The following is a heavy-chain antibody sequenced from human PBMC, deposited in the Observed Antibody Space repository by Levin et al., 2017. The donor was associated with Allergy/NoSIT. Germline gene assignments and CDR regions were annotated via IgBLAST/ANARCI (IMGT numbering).Heavy chain of an antibody. Sequence: RAGGSLRLSCAASGFTFSHYTLAWVRQAPGKGLEWVSSISSNSDYVFYADSVKGRFTISRDNAEDSLFLQMNSLTAEDTAVYYCARARYYDTSGYYYLDFWGQGTPVTVSS. CDR1: GFTFSHYT. CDR2: ISSNSDYV. V-gene: IGHV3-21*01. D-gene: IGHD3-22*01. CDR3: ARARYYDTSGYYYLDF. J-gene: IGHJ4*02.